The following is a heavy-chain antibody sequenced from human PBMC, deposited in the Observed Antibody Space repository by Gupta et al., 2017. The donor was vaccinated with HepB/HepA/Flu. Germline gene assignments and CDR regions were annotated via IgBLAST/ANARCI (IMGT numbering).Heavy chain of an antibody. J-gene: IGHJ1*01. CDR3: ARARVYYDGAGRPDYFKH. CDR2: IYYSAST. CDR1: GGSISSGGYY. Sequence: QVQLQESGPGLVKPSQTLSLTCTVSGGSISSGGYYWSWIRQYPGTGLEWIGYIYYSASTYYTPSLKRLVTISVDTSKNQFSRKLSSVTAAETAVYDCARARVYYDGAGRPDYFKHWGHVTLVTVYS. D-gene: IGHD3-10*01. V-gene: IGHV4-31*01.